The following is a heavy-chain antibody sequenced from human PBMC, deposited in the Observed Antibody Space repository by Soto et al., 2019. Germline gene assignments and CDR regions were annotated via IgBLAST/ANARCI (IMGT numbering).Heavy chain of an antibody. J-gene: IGHJ3*02. V-gene: IGHV3-13*01. CDR2: IGTAGDT. Sequence: PGGSLRLSCAASGFTFSSDDMHWVRQATGKGLEWVSAIGTAGDTYYPGSVKGRFTISRENAKNSLYLQMNSLRAGDTAVYYCAREVATIGGGTDAFDIWGQGTMVTVSS. CDR1: GFTFSSDD. CDR3: AREVATIGGGTDAFDI. D-gene: IGHD5-12*01.